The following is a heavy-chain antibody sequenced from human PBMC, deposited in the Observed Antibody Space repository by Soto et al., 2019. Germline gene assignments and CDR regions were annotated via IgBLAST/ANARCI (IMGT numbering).Heavy chain of an antibody. J-gene: IGHJ4*02. CDR3: ERGSIASAFDY. CDR1: GGSFSGYY. CDR2: INHSGNS. Sequence: QVQLQQWGAGLLKPSETLSLTCAVYGGSFSGYYWCWIRQPPGKGLEWIGEINHSGNSNYNPSLRSRVTTAADTSKNQFALKLSSVTAADTAVYYCERGSIASAFDYWGQGTLVTVSS. D-gene: IGHD6-13*01. V-gene: IGHV4-34*01.